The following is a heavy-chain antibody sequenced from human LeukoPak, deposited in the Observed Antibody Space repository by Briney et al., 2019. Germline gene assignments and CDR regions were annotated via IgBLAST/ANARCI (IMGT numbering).Heavy chain of an antibody. CDR1: GFTLSSYA. Sequence: GGPLRLSCGASGFTLSSYAMSWVRQAPGKGLEWVSAISGSGGSTYYADSVKGRFTISRDNSKNTLYLQMSSLRAEDTGVYYCAKDGTFGTAAYYFDYWGQGTLVPVSS. CDR3: AKDGTFGTAAYYFDY. D-gene: IGHD6-13*01. V-gene: IGHV3-23*01. J-gene: IGHJ4*02. CDR2: ISGSGGST.